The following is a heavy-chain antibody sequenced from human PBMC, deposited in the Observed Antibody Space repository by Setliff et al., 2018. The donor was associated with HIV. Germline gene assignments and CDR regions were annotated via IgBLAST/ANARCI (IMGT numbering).Heavy chain of an antibody. V-gene: IGHV1-69*13. CDR1: GYTFTSYA. Sequence: SVKVSCKASGYTFTSYAINWVRQAPGQGLEWMGGIIPVYGTPKYAQKMQGRVTITASESTSTAYMELTSLRCDDTAVYYCARIRGVIVDASDTWGQGTRVTVSS. CDR2: IIPVYGTP. CDR3: ARIRGVIVDASDT. D-gene: IGHD3-10*01. J-gene: IGHJ3*02.